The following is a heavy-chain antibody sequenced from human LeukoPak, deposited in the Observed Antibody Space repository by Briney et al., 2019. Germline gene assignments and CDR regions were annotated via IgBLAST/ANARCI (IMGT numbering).Heavy chain of an antibody. CDR1: GFTFSSYS. V-gene: IGHV3-21*01. CDR2: ISSSSSYI. Sequence: PGGSLRLSCAASGFTFSSYSMNWVRQAPGKGLEWVSSISSSSSYIYYADSVKGRFTISRDNAKNSLYLQMNSLRAEDTAVYYCARLHRAPGIAAAGTDYWGQGTLVTVSS. J-gene: IGHJ4*02. CDR3: ARLHRAPGIAAAGTDY. D-gene: IGHD6-13*01.